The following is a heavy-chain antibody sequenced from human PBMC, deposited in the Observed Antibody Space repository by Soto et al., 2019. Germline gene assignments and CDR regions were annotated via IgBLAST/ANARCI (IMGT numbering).Heavy chain of an antibody. CDR3: ARIAGYSSSWYLHYYYGMDV. CDR1: GGSFIGYY. J-gene: IGHJ6*02. CDR2: INHSGST. V-gene: IGHV4-34*01. D-gene: IGHD6-13*01. Sequence: PSETLSLTCAFYGGSFIGYYWSWIRQPPGKGLEWIGEINHSGSTNYNPSLKSRVTISVDTSKNQFSLKLSSVTAADTAVYYCARIAGYSSSWYLHYYYGMDVWGQGTTVTVSS.